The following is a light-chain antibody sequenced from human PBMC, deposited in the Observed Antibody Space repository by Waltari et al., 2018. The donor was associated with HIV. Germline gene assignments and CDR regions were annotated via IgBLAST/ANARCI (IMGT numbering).Light chain of an antibody. V-gene: IGLV2-11*01. CDR1: SSDVGSSTY. Sequence: QSALTQPRPLSGSPGQSVTISCTGTSSDVGSSTYVSWYQHHPGKAPNPILYDVSERPSGVPDRFSGSKSGNTASLTISGLQAEDEADYYCCSYAGTYTFVVFGGGTKLTVL. CDR3: CSYAGTYTFVV. CDR2: DVS. J-gene: IGLJ2*01.